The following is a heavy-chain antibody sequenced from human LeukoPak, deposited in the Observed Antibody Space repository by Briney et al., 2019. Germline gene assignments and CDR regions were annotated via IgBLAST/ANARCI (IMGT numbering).Heavy chain of an antibody. V-gene: IGHV1-8*01. CDR1: GYTFTSND. J-gene: IGHJ4*02. Sequence: ASVKVSCKASGYTFTSNDINWVRQATGQGLEWMGWMNPNSGNTGYAQKFQGRVAMTRNTSISTAYMELSSLRSEDTAVYYCARGTVCGSGGKCSGSWYYDYWGQGALVTVSS. CDR3: ARGTVCGSGGKCSGSWYYDY. CDR2: MNPNSGNT. D-gene: IGHD6-13*01.